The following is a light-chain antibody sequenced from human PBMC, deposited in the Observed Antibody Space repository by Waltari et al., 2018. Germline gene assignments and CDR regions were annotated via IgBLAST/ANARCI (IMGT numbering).Light chain of an antibody. CDR1: QSISTS. Sequence: DIQMTQSPSTLSASVGDRVTIHCRASQSISTSLAWYQQKKGKAPNLLIFEASTLQSGVPSRFSGSGSGTEFTLTISSLQPDDFATYYCQQLNSHLFTFGPGTTVDIK. CDR2: EAS. J-gene: IGKJ3*01. CDR3: QQLNSHLFT. V-gene: IGKV1-5*03.